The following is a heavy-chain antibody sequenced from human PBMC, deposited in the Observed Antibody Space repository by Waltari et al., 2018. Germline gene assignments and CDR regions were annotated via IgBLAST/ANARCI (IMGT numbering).Heavy chain of an antibody. D-gene: IGHD3-3*01. CDR1: GFTPRANG. CDR3: ARDPTLFGVRQNYFDS. J-gene: IGHJ4*02. CDR2: INQDGET. V-gene: IGHV3-7*04. Sequence: EALLVESGGNLVQPGGSLSLTCEASGFTPRANGRSWGRQVPGKGLEWVASINQDGETNDVASVKGRFTISRDNAKKSLVLLLNNLRADDSGIYYCARDPTLFGVRQNYFDSWGQGTLVTVSS.